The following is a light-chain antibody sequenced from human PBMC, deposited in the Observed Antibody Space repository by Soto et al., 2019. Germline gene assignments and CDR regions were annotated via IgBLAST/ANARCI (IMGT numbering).Light chain of an antibody. J-gene: IGKJ4*01. Sequence: EIVLTQSPGTLSLSPGERGTLSCRASQSVGNNYLASYQQKPGQAPRRLIHGASSSATGIPERFSGSGSVTDFTHTLSRLQPQDFAVYYCEQYANSPLSFGGGTKVDIK. V-gene: IGKV3-20*01. CDR3: EQYANSPLS. CDR1: QSVGNNY. CDR2: GAS.